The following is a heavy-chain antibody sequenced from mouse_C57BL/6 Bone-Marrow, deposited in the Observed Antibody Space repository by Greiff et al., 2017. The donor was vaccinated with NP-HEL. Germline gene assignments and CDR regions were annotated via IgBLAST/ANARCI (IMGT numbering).Heavy chain of an antibody. CDR1: GFTFSDYG. D-gene: IGHD1-1*01. Sequence: EVQLVESGGGLVKPGGTLKLSCAASGFTFSDYGMHWVRQAPEKGLEWVAYISSGSSTIYYADTVKGRFTISRDNAKNTLFLQMTSLRSEDTAMYYCAKTLRYPDYFDYWGQGTTLTVSS. J-gene: IGHJ2*01. CDR2: ISSGSSTI. V-gene: IGHV5-17*01. CDR3: AKTLRYPDYFDY.